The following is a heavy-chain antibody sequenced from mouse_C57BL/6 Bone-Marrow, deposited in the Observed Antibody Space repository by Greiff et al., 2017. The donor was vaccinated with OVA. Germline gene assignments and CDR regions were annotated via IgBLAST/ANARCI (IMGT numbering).Heavy chain of an antibody. D-gene: IGHD1-1*01. CDR3: AIEGGDYYGSSYSMDY. Sequence: VQLQQSGAELVKPGASVKVSCKASGYTFTSYWMHWVKQRPGQGLEWIGRIHPSDSDTNSNQKFKGKATLTVDKSSSTAYMQLSSLTSDYSAVYYCAIEGGDYYGSSYSMDYWGQGTSVTVSS. CDR2: IHPSDSDT. J-gene: IGHJ4*01. V-gene: IGHV1-74*04. CDR1: GYTFTSYW.